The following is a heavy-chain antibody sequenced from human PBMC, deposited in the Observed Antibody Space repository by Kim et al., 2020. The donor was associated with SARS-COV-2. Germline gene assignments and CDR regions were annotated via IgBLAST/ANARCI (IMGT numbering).Heavy chain of an antibody. D-gene: IGHD6-13*01. CDR2: SP. V-gene: IGHV1-46*01. Sequence: SPKYAQKFQGRGTRTRDTYAGQVYMDLGSLRSEDTAVYYCARDAGPGFDFWGQGTLVTVSS. J-gene: IGHJ4*02. CDR3: ARDAGPGFDF.